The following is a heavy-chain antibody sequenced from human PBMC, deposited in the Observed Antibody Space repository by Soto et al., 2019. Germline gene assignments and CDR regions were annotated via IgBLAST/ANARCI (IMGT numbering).Heavy chain of an antibody. D-gene: IGHD3-10*01. CDR3: ARVRSKGDGFDY. CDR1: GYTFTSYA. J-gene: IGHJ4*02. Sequence: ASVKVSCKASGYTFTSYAMHWVRQAPGQRLEWMGWINAGYGNTKYSQKFQGRVTITRDTSASTAYMELRSLRSDDTAVYYCARVRSKGDGFDYWGQGTLVTVS. V-gene: IGHV1-3*01. CDR2: INAGYGNT.